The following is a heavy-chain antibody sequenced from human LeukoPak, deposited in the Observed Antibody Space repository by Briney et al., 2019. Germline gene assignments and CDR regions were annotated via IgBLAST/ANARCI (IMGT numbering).Heavy chain of an antibody. CDR1: GGSFSGYY. J-gene: IGHJ5*02. Sequence: PSETLSLTCAVYGGSFSGYYWSWIRQPPGKGLEWIGEINHSGSTNYNPSLKSRVTISVDTSKNQFSLKLSSVTAADTAVYYCARKPRITMVRGGNWFDPWGQGTLVTVSS. CDR3: ARKPRITMVRGGNWFDP. V-gene: IGHV4-34*01. CDR2: INHSGST. D-gene: IGHD3-10*01.